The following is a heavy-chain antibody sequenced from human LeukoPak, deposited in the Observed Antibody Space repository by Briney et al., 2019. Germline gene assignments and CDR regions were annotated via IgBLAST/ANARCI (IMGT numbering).Heavy chain of an antibody. V-gene: IGHV1-46*01. CDR1: GYSFTGYY. CDR3: VRVRDGYNDAYDI. CDR2: INPSGGST. D-gene: IGHD5-24*01. J-gene: IGHJ3*02. Sequence: ASVKVSCKASGYSFTGYYMHWVRQAPGQGLEWMGIINPSGGSTSYAQKFQGRVTMTRDTSTSTVYMELSSLRSEDTAVYYCVRVRDGYNDAYDIWGQGTMVTVPS.